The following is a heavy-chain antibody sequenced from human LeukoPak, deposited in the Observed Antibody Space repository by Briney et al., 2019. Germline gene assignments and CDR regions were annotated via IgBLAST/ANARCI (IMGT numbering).Heavy chain of an antibody. Sequence: SQTLSLTCAISGDSVSSNSAAWNWIRQSPSRGLEWLGRTYYRSKWYNDYAVSVKSRITINPDTSKNQFSLQLNSVTPEDTAVYYCARGARDGYNSYYYYMDVWGKGTTVTASS. CDR3: ARGARDGYNSYYYYMDV. CDR1: GDSVSSNSAA. D-gene: IGHD5-24*01. J-gene: IGHJ6*03. V-gene: IGHV6-1*01. CDR2: TYYRSKWYN.